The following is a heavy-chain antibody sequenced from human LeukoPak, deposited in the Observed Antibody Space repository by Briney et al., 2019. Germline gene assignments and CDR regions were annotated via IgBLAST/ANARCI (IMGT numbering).Heavy chain of an antibody. CDR3: AKGALAAGYYFDY. J-gene: IGHJ4*02. CDR1: GFTFSSYG. Sequence: GRSLRLSCAASGFTFSSYGMHWVRQAPGKGLEWVAVIWYDGSNKYYADSVKGRFTISRDNSKNTLYLQMNSLRAEDTAVYYCAKGALAAGYYFDYWGQGTLVTVSS. D-gene: IGHD6-13*01. CDR2: IWYDGSNK. V-gene: IGHV3-33*06.